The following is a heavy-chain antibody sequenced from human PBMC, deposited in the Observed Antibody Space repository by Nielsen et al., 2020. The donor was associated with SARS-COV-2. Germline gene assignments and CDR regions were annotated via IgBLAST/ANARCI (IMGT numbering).Heavy chain of an antibody. D-gene: IGHD6-13*01. J-gene: IGHJ3*02. Sequence: GESLKISCAASGFTFSSYGMHWVRQAPGKGLEWVAVISYDGSNKYYADSVKGRFTISRDNSKNTLYLEMSRLRPEDTAVYYCVNCRTSWLDDDLDDIWGQGTMVTVSA. CDR2: ISYDGSNK. CDR1: GFTFSSYG. V-gene: IGHV3-30*18. CDR3: VNCRTSWLDDDLDDI.